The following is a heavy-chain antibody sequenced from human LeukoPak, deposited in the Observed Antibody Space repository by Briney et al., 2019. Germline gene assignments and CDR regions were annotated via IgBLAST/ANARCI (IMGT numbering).Heavy chain of an antibody. Sequence: ASVKVSCTASGYTFTSYGISWVRQAPGQGLEWMGWISAYNGNTNYAQKLQGRVTMTTDTSTSTAYMELRSLRSDDTAVYYCALSYYYDSSGYYAFDYWGQGTLVTVSS. V-gene: IGHV1-18*01. CDR1: GYTFTSYG. D-gene: IGHD3-22*01. CDR3: ALSYYYDSSGYYAFDY. CDR2: ISAYNGNT. J-gene: IGHJ4*02.